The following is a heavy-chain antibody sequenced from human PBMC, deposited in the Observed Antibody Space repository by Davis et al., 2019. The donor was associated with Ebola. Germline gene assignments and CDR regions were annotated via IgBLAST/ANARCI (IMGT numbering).Heavy chain of an antibody. CDR1: GGSVSTYY. CDR2: IYYRGST. Sequence: MPSETLSLTCTVSGGSVSTYYWSWIRQPSGKGLEWIGYIYYRGSTNYNPSLKSRVTISVDTSKNQFSLKLSSVTAADTAVYYCARGGEWELSYYFDYWGQGTLVTVSS. D-gene: IGHD1-26*01. CDR3: ARGGEWELSYYFDY. J-gene: IGHJ4*02. V-gene: IGHV4-59*02.